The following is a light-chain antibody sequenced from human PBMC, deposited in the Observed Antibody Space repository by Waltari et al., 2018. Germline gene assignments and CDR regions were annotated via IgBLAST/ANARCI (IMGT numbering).Light chain of an antibody. CDR3: GTWDSSLSDGRL. Sequence: SVLTQPPSVSAAPGQRVTISCSGSHPNIGIHSVSWYQQFPGAAPKLLIYENNRRPPGIPDRFSGSKSDTSATLDISGLQTGDEAHYYCGTWDSSLSDGRLFGGGTKLTVL. CDR1: HPNIGIHS. CDR2: ENN. J-gene: IGLJ3*02. V-gene: IGLV1-51*02.